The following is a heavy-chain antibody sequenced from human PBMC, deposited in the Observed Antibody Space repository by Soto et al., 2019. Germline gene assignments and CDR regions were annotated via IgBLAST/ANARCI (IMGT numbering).Heavy chain of an antibody. CDR3: ARDLGATAGHWYFDL. CDR2: IIPILDMT. V-gene: IGHV1-69*08. D-gene: IGHD6-13*01. CDR1: GGTFSTWT. Sequence: QVQLVQSGAEVKKPGSSVKVSCQVSGGTFSTWTINWVRQAPGQGPEWVGRIIPILDMTEYAQKFQGRVTINADKSTSTAYLELNSLRPDDTTVYYCARDLGATAGHWYFDLWGPGTLITVSS. J-gene: IGHJ2*01.